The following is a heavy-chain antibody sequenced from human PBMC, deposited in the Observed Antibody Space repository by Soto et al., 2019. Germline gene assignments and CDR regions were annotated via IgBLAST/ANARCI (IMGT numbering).Heavy chain of an antibody. V-gene: IGHV3-23*01. CDR2: ISGSGGST. CDR3: AKVYCSSTSCYIGVYYYYYGMDV. J-gene: IGHJ6*02. D-gene: IGHD2-2*02. Sequence: EVQLLESGGGLVQPGGSLRLSCAASGFTFSSYAMSWVRQAPGKGLEWVSAISGSGGSTYYADSVKGRFTISRDNSKNTLYLQMNSLRAEDTAVYYCAKVYCSSTSCYIGVYYYYYGMDVWAKGPRSPSP. CDR1: GFTFSSYA.